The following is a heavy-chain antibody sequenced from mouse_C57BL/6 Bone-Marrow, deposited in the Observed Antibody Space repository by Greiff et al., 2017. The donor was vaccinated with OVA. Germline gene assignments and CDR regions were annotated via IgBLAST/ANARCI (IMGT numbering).Heavy chain of an antibody. J-gene: IGHJ4*01. CDR1: GFTFSSYA. CDR2: ISDGGSYT. Sequence: EVKVVESGGGLVKPGGSLKLSCAASGFTFSSYAMSWVRQTPEKRLEWVATISDGGSYTYYPDNVKGRFTISRDNAKNNLYLQMSHLKSEDTAMDYCGIGLRRSYAMDYWGQGTSVTVSS. V-gene: IGHV5-4*03. D-gene: IGHD2-12*01. CDR3: GIGLRRSYAMDY.